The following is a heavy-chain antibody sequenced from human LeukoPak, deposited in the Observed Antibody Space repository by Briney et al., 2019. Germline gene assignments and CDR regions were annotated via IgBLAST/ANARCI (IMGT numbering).Heavy chain of an antibody. V-gene: IGHV4-38-2*02. CDR3: ARLFLEWLFGY. CDR1: GYSTSSGYY. J-gene: IGHJ4*02. Sequence: SETLSLTCTVSGYSTSSGYYWGWIRQPPGKGLEWIGSIYHSGSTYYNPSLKSRVTISVDTSKNQFSLKLSSVTAADTPVYYCARLFLEWLFGYWGQGTLVTVSP. CDR2: IYHSGST. D-gene: IGHD3-3*01.